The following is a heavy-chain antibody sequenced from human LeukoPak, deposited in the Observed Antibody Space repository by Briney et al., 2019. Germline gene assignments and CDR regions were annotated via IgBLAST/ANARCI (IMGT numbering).Heavy chain of an antibody. CDR2: INHSGST. Sequence: PSETLSLTCAAYGGSFSGYCWSWIRQPPGKGLEWIGEINHSGSTNYNPSLKSRVTISVDTSKNQFSLKLSSVTAADTAVYYCARGELQPYDYWGQGTLVTVSS. J-gene: IGHJ4*02. V-gene: IGHV4-34*01. CDR3: ARGELQPYDY. CDR1: GGSFSGYC. D-gene: IGHD1-7*01.